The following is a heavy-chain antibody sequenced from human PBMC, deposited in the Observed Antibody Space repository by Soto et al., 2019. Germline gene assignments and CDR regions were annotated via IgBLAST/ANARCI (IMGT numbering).Heavy chain of an antibody. CDR1: GYIFTTYI. D-gene: IGHD6-25*01. Sequence: QVQLVQSGAEVKKPGASLKVSCKASGYIFTTYIITWVRQAPGQGLEWMGWIRAYNGDTTYPQKVQGRVTMTMETSTSTAYMELRSLRSDDTAVYYCARIAAESDFAMAVWGQGTTVTVSS. J-gene: IGHJ6*02. CDR2: IRAYNGDT. CDR3: ARIAAESDFAMAV. V-gene: IGHV1-18*01.